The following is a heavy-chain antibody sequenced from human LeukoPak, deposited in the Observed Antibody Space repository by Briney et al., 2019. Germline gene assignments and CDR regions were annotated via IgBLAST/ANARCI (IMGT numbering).Heavy chain of an antibody. J-gene: IGHJ4*02. Sequence: GGSLRLSCAASGFTFSNYAMSWVRQAPGKGLEWVSAISGSDGNTYYADSVKGRFTISRDNSKKMVFLQMNSLRAEDTAVYYCAKVIVATIKPLYYFDYWGQGTLVTVSS. D-gene: IGHD5-12*01. CDR2: ISGSDGNT. V-gene: IGHV3-23*01. CDR3: AKVIVATIKPLYYFDY. CDR1: GFTFSNYA.